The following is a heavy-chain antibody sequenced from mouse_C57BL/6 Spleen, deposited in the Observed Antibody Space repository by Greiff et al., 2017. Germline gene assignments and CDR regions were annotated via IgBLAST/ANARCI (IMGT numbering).Heavy chain of an antibody. V-gene: IGHV1-82*01. Sequence: QVQLQQSGPELVKPGASVKISRKASGYAFSSSWMHWVKQRPGKGLEWIGRIYPGDGDTNYNGKFKGKATLTADKSSSTAYMQLSSLTSENAAVYFCARNYVDYRGQGTTLTVSS. CDR2: IYPGDGDT. J-gene: IGHJ2*01. CDR1: GYAFSSSW. CDR3: ARNYVDY.